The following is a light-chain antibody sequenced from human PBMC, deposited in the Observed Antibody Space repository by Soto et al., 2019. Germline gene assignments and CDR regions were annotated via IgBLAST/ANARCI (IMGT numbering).Light chain of an antibody. CDR2: RNS. CDR3: AAWDDSLSGVV. CDR1: SSHIGSNY. J-gene: IGLJ2*01. V-gene: IGLV1-47*01. Sequence: QSVLTQPPSASGTPGQRVTISCSGSSSHIGSNYVYWYQQLPGTVPQLLIYRNSERPSGVPDRFSGSKSGTSASLAISGLRSEDEADYYCAAWDDSLSGVVFGGGTQLTVL.